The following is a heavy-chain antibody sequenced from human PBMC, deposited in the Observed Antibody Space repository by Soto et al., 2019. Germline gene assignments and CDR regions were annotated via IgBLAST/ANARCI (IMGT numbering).Heavy chain of an antibody. CDR1: GGSISSSSYY. J-gene: IGHJ1*01. CDR3: ASIVVVTAIYFQH. CDR2: IYYSGST. Sequence: QLQLQESGPGLVKPSETLSLTCTVSGGSISSSSYYWGWIRQPPGKGLEWIGSIYYSGSTYYNPSLKSRVTISVDTSKNQFSLKLSSVTAADTAVYYCASIVVVTAIYFQHWGQGTLVTVSS. D-gene: IGHD2-21*02. V-gene: IGHV4-39*01.